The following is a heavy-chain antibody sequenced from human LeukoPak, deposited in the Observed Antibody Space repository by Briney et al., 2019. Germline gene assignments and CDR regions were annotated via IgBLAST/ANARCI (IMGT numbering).Heavy chain of an antibody. Sequence: ASVKVSCKASGYTFTGYYMHWVRQAPGQGLEWMGWINPNSGGTNYAQKFQGRVTMTRDTSISTAYMELSRLRSDDTAVYYCARGDYYDSSGYYYYGSFDYWGRGTLVTVSS. V-gene: IGHV1-2*02. CDR3: ARGDYYDSSGYYYYGSFDY. CDR1: GYTFTGYY. D-gene: IGHD3-22*01. J-gene: IGHJ4*02. CDR2: INPNSGGT.